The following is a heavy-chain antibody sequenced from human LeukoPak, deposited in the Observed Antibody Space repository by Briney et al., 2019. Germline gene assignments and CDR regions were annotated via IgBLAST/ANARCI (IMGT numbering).Heavy chain of an antibody. CDR2: INPSGGST. V-gene: IGHV1-46*01. CDR3: ARDLMVYAEVYYYYYGMDV. J-gene: IGHJ6*02. D-gene: IGHD2-8*01. CDR1: GYTFTSYY. Sequence: ASVTVSCKASGYTFTSYYMHWVRQAPGQGLEWMGIINPSGGSTSYAQKFQGRVAMTRDTFTSTVYMELSSLRSEDTAVYYCARDLMVYAEVYYYYYGMDVWGQGTTVTVSS.